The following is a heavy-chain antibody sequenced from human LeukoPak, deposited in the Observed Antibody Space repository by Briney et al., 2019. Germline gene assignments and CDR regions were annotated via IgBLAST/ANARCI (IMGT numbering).Heavy chain of an antibody. V-gene: IGHV5-51*01. Sequence: GGSLKISCKGSGYSFTNYWIGWVRQMPGEGLKWMGIIYPGDSDARYSPSFQGQVTISADKSISTAYLQWSSLKASDTAMYYCARRRDLYSGSYYPFDYWGQGTLVTVSS. CDR1: GYSFTNYW. J-gene: IGHJ4*02. D-gene: IGHD1-26*01. CDR2: IYPGDSDA. CDR3: ARRRDLYSGSYYPFDY.